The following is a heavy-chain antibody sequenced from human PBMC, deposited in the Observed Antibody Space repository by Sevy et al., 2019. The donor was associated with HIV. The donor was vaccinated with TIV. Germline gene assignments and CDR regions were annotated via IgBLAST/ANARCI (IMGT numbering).Heavy chain of an antibody. D-gene: IGHD1-26*01. V-gene: IGHV3-64*01. CDR1: GFTFSSYA. J-gene: IGHJ3*02. CDR3: ARDTGDSGSYYDAFDI. Sequence: GGSLRLSCAASGFTFSSYAMHWVRQAPGKGLEYVSAFSSNGGSTYYANSVKGSFTISRDNSKNTLYLQMGSLRAEDMAVYYCARDTGDSGSYYDAFDIWGQGTMVTVSS. CDR2: FSSNGGST.